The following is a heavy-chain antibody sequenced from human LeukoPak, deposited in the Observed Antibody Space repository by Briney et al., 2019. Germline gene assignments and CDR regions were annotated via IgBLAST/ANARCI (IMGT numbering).Heavy chain of an antibody. CDR1: GYNFTDYY. CDR2: INPKSGGT. Sequence: ASVKVSCKASGYNFTDYYIHWVRQAPGQGLEWMGWINPKSGGTNYAQKFRGRITMTRDTSISTAYMELSGLRSDDTAVYYCARDSGLGPTWHPFDHWGQGTPVTVSS. J-gene: IGHJ4*02. D-gene: IGHD1-26*01. V-gene: IGHV1-2*02. CDR3: ARDSGLGPTWHPFDH.